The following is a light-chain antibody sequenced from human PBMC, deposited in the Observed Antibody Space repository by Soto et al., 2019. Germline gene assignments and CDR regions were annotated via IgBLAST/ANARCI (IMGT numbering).Light chain of an antibody. J-gene: IGLJ1*01. Sequence: QSVLTQPPSVSGAPGQRVTISCTGSSSNIGAGYDVHWYQQLPGTAPKLLIYGNSNRPSGVPDRFSGSKSGTSASLAITGLQAEDEADYYCQSYDSSLSVDVFGTGTKVTV. CDR1: SSNIGAGYD. CDR3: QSYDSSLSVDV. CDR2: GNS. V-gene: IGLV1-40*01.